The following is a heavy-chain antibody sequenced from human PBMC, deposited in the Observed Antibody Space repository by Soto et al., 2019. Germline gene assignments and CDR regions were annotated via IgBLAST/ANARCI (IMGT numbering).Heavy chain of an antibody. CDR3: AKDKYYDSSGRLDY. V-gene: IGHV3-30*18. CDR1: GFTFSSYG. CDR2: ISYDGSNK. Sequence: GGSLRLSCAASGFTFSSYGMHWVRQAPGKGLEWVAVISYDGSNKYYADSVKGRFTISRDNSKNTLYLQMNSLRAEDTAVYYCAKDKYYDSSGRLDYWGQGTLVTVSS. D-gene: IGHD3-22*01. J-gene: IGHJ4*02.